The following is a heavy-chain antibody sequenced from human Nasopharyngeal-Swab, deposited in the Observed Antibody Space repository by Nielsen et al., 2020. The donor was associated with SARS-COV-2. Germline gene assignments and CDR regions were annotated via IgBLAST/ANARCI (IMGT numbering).Heavy chain of an antibody. D-gene: IGHD1-26*01. CDR1: GFTFSSYW. Sequence: GGSLRLSCAASGFTFSSYWMHWVRQAPGKGLVWVSRINSDGSSTSYADSVKGRFTISRDNSKNTLYLQMNSLRAEDTAVYYCARAATGSYYSWFDPWGQGTLVTVSS. J-gene: IGHJ5*02. CDR3: ARAATGSYYSWFDP. CDR2: INSDGSST. V-gene: IGHV3-74*01.